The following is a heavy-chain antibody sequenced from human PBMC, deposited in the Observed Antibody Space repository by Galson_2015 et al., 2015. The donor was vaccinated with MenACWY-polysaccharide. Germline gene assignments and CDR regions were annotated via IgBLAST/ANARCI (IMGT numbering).Heavy chain of an antibody. CDR2: IRCKASGETT. D-gene: IGHD3-10*01. J-gene: IGHJ4*02. CDR1: GFSFGDYA. V-gene: IGHV3-49*03. CDR3: TRVRPIDY. Sequence: SLRLSCAPSGFSFGDYAMAWFRQAPGKGLEWVGFIRCKASGETTGYAASVKGRFTISRDDSKSTSYLQMNSLQTEDTGIYYCTRVRPIDYWGQGTLVTVSS.